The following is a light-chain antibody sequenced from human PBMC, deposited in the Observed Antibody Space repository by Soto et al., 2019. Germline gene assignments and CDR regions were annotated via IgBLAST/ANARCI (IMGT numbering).Light chain of an antibody. J-gene: IGKJ1*01. Sequence: EIVLTQSPGTLSMSPGDRATLSCRASQTISSNYLAWYQQKPGQAPRLLIYDASTRATGIPDRFSVSGSGTDSTLTISRLEREDFAVYYCQQYGSSPKTFGQGTKVDI. CDR1: QTISSNY. CDR2: DAS. CDR3: QQYGSSPKT. V-gene: IGKV3-20*01.